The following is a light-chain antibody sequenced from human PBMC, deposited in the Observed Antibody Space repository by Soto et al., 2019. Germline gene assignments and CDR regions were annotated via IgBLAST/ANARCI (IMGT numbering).Light chain of an antibody. V-gene: IGKV3-20*01. J-gene: IGKJ2*01. Sequence: EIVLTQSPGTLSLSPGERATLSCRASQSVSSSYLARYQQKPGQAPTLLIYGASSRATGIPDRFSGSGSGTDFTLTISRLEPEDFAVYYCQQYGSSPKTFGQGTKLEIK. CDR3: QQYGSSPKT. CDR2: GAS. CDR1: QSVSSSY.